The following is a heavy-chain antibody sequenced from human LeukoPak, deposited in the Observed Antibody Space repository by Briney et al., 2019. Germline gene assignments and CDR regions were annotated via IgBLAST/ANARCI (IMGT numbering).Heavy chain of an antibody. J-gene: IGHJ4*02. CDR3: ARLTGSDY. CDR1: GFTFSNYW. V-gene: IGHV3-7*01. CDR2: IKEDGSDK. D-gene: IGHD1-20*01. Sequence: GGSLRLSCAASGFTFSNYWMSWVRQAPGKGLEWVANIKEDGSDKKYVDSVKGRFTISRDNAKNSLYLQMNSLRAEDTAVYYCARLTGSDYWGQGTLVTVSS.